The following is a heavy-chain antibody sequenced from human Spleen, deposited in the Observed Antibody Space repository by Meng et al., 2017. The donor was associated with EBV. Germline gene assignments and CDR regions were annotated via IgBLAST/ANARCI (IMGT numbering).Heavy chain of an antibody. Sequence: QITLKESGPTLVKPTQTLTLTCSFSGFSLSSSGVGVGWIRQPPGKAPEWLALIYWDDDKRYSPSLKRRLTITKDTSKNQVVLTMTNMGPVDTATYYCGHGYSSSYFDWGCDYGCPGAMVTVS. CDR1: GFSLSSSGVG. CDR2: IYWDDDK. CDR3: GHGYSSSYFDWGCDY. V-gene: IGHV2-5*02. D-gene: IGHD6-13*01. J-gene: IGHJ4*02.